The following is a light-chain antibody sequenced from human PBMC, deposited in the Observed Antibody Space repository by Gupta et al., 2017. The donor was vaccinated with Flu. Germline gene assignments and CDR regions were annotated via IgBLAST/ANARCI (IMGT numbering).Light chain of an antibody. CDR1: QDISNY. J-gene: IGKJ4*01. CDR3: QHYYSLPLT. V-gene: IGKV1-33*01. Sequence: SLSASVGDRVTITCQASQDISNYLNWYQQKPGKAPRLLIYDASNLEIGVPSRFSGSRSGTDFTFTITSLQPEDIATYDCQHYYSLPLTFAG. CDR2: DAS.